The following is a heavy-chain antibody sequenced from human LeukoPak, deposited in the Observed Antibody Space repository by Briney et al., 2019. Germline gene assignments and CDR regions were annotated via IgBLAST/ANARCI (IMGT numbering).Heavy chain of an antibody. D-gene: IGHD2-15*01. V-gene: IGHV4-59*01. Sequence: SETLSLTCTVSGGSISSYYWSWIRQPPGKGLEWIGYIYYSGSTNYNPSLKSRVTISLDTSKNQFSLKLSSVTAADTAVYYCARGGYRSGGSCYFSWFDPWGQGTLVTVSS. CDR1: GGSISSYY. J-gene: IGHJ5*02. CDR3: ARGGYRSGGSCYFSWFDP. CDR2: IYYSGST.